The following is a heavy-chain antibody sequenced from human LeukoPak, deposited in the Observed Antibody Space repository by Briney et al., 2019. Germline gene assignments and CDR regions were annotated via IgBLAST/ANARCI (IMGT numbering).Heavy chain of an antibody. CDR1: GFTFSSYW. CDR3: ARGSAVTGVH. D-gene: IGHD1-14*01. J-gene: IGHJ4*02. V-gene: IGHV3-74*01. Sequence: GGSLRLSCAASGFTFSSYWMHWVRQAPGKGLVWVSRINSDGSTTNYADSVKGRFTISRDNAKNTLYLQMNSLRAEDTAMYYCARGSAVTGVHWGQGTLVTVSS. CDR2: INSDGSTT.